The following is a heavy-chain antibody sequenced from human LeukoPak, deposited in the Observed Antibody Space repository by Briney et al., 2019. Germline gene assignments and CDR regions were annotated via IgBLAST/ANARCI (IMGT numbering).Heavy chain of an antibody. CDR1: GFTFSNNW. V-gene: IGHV3-7*01. D-gene: IGHD3-9*01. J-gene: IGHJ6*02. CDR3: TRSAIYYALDL. Sequence: GGSLRLSCAASGFTFSNNWMVWVRQAPEKGLEWLASIKPDGSEKNYLDSVNGRFTISRDNGKNSLYLQLNSLRVEDTAIYYCTRSAIYYALDLWGQGTTVTV. CDR2: IKPDGSEK.